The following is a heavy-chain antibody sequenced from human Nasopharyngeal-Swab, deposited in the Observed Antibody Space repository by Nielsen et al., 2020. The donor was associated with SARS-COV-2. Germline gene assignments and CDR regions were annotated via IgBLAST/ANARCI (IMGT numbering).Heavy chain of an antibody. CDR1: GFTFSSYW. CDR2: IKQDGSEK. V-gene: IGHV3-7*03. J-gene: IGHJ6*02. D-gene: IGHD4-17*01. CDR3: ARQQYGDYYYYYGMDV. Sequence: GGSLRLSCAASGFTFSSYWMSWVRQAPGKGLEWVANIKQDGSEKYYVDSVKGRFTISRDNAKNSLYLQMNSLRAEDTAVYYCARQQYGDYYYYYGMDVWGQGTTVTVSS.